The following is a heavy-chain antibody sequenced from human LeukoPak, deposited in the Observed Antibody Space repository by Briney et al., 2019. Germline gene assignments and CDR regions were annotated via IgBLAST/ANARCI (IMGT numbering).Heavy chain of an antibody. CDR3: ARDYGGNQDAFDI. D-gene: IGHD4-23*01. J-gene: IGHJ3*02. CDR2: INHSGNS. CDR1: GGSFSGYH. V-gene: IGHV4-34*01. Sequence: SETLSLTCAVRGGSFSGYHWSWIRQSPGKGLEWIGEINHSGNSNYNPSLKSRVAISVDTSKKHFSLKLRSLSAADTAVYYCARDYGGNQDAFDIWGQGTMVTVSS.